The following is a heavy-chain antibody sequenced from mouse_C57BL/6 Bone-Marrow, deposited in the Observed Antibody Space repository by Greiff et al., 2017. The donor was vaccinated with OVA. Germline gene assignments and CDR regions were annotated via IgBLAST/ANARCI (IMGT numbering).Heavy chain of an antibody. D-gene: IGHD2-2*01. Sequence: EVQGVESGGGLVKPGGSLKLSCAASGFTFSDYGMHWVRQAPEKGLEWVAYISSGSSTIYYADTVKGRFTISRDNAKNTLFLQMTSLRSEDTAMYYCATEWLRRPPYYAMDYWGQGTSVTVSS. V-gene: IGHV5-17*01. CDR1: GFTFSDYG. CDR3: ATEWLRRPPYYAMDY. J-gene: IGHJ4*01. CDR2: ISSGSSTI.